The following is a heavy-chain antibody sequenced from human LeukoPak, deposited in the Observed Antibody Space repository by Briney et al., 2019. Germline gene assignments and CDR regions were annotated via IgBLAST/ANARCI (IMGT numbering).Heavy chain of an antibody. J-gene: IGHJ6*02. CDR3: ARGHRGMDV. D-gene: IGHD2/OR15-2a*01. CDR1: GYTFTGYY. CDR2: MNPNSGNT. Sequence: GASVKVSCKASGYTFTGYYMHWVRQAPGQGLEWMGWMNPNSGNTGYAQKFQGRVTMTRNTSISTAYMELSSLRSEDTAVYYCARGHRGMDVWGQGTTVTVSS. V-gene: IGHV1-8*02.